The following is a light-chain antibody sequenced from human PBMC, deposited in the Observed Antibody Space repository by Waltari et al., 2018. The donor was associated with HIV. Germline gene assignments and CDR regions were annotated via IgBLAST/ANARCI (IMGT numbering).Light chain of an antibody. Sequence: QSALSQPASVSASPGQSVAIPCSGSARDIGRYNYVSWYQQHPDRAPTLILFDVNNRPSGISDRFSGSKSGTTASLTISTVRTDDEADYYCASYTVNSTGVFGTGTKLSVL. CDR2: DVN. CDR3: ASYTVNSTGV. CDR1: ARDIGRYNY. J-gene: IGLJ1*01. V-gene: IGLV2-14*03.